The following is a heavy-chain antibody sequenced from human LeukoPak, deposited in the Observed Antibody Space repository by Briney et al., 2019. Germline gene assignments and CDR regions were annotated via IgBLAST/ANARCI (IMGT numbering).Heavy chain of an antibody. V-gene: IGHV4-34*01. Sequence: SETLSLTCAVYGGSFSGYYWSWIRQPPGKGLEWIGEINHSGSTNYNPSLKSRVTISVDTSKNQFSLKLSPVAAADTAVYYCARGGGYSYGYGIDYWGQGTLVTVSS. J-gene: IGHJ4*02. D-gene: IGHD5-18*01. CDR3: ARGGGYSYGYGIDY. CDR2: INHSGST. CDR1: GGSFSGYY.